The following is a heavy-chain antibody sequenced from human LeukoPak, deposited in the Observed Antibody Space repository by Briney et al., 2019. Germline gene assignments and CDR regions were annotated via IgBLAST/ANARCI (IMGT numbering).Heavy chain of an antibody. CDR2: IGVSGTGT. J-gene: IGHJ4*02. CDR1: GFTLSSYP. V-gene: IGHV3-23*01. D-gene: IGHD2-2*02. Sequence: GGSLRLSCAASGFTLSSYPMSWVRQAPGKGLEWVSAIGVSGTGTYYADSVKGRFTISRDNSKSTLFLQMNSLRAEDTAVYYCAAYNCSSTKCYTGGLDHWGQGTLLTVSS. CDR3: AAYNCSSTKCYTGGLDH.